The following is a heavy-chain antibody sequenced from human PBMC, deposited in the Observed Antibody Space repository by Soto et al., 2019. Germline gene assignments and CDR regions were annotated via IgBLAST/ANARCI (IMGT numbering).Heavy chain of an antibody. CDR3: ATWSQPHVSLWFGPFDF. J-gene: IGHJ4*02. Sequence: SVKVSCKASGGTFSSYTISWVRQAPGQGLEWMGRIIPILGIANCAQKFQGRVTITADKSTSTAYMELNSLTAEDTAVYSCATWSQPHVSLWFGPFDFWGQGTLVTVSS. V-gene: IGHV1-69*02. CDR1: GGTFSSYT. CDR2: IIPILGIA. D-gene: IGHD3-10*01.